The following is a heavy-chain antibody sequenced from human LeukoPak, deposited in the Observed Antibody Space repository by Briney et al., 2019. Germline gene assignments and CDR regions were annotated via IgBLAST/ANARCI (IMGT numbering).Heavy chain of an antibody. Sequence: ASVKVSCKASGGTFSSYAISWVRQAPGQGVEWMGIINPSGGSTSYAQKFQGRVTMTRDTSTSTVYMELSSLRSEDTAVYYCAREIGGGDWIMNYWGQGTLVTVSS. J-gene: IGHJ4*02. CDR1: GGTFSSYA. V-gene: IGHV1-46*01. CDR2: INPSGGST. CDR3: AREIGGGDWIMNY. D-gene: IGHD2-21*02.